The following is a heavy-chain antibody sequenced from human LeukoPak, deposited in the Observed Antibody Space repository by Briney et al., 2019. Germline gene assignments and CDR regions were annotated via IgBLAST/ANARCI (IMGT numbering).Heavy chain of an antibody. Sequence: GGSLRLSCAASGFIFSNYWMSWVRQAPGKGLEWVANIKQDGSEKYYVDSVMGRFTISRDNAKNSLYLQMNSLRVEDTAIYYCATVGAVTDGAFDVWGQGTMVTVSS. CDR1: GFIFSNYW. V-gene: IGHV3-7*01. CDR3: ATVGAVTDGAFDV. D-gene: IGHD4-17*01. CDR2: IKQDGSEK. J-gene: IGHJ3*01.